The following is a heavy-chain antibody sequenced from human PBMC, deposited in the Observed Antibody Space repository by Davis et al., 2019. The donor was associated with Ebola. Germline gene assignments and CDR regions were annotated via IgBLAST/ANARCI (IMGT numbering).Heavy chain of an antibody. CDR3: AREGNYVLVGMDV. Sequence: GESLKISCAASGFTFRSYGMHWVRQAPGKGLKWVAVISYDGSNKYYADSVKGRFTISRDNSKNTLYLQMNSLRAEDTAVYYCAREGNYVLVGMDVWGQGTTVTVSS. CDR2: ISYDGSNK. CDR1: GFTFRSYG. V-gene: IGHV3-30*05. D-gene: IGHD4-11*01. J-gene: IGHJ6*02.